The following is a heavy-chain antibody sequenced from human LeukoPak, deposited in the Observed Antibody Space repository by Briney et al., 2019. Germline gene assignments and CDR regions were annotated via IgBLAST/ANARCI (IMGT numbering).Heavy chain of an antibody. D-gene: IGHD3-16*01. Sequence: AGGSLRLSCAASGFTFSDYAMSWVRQAPGKGLEWVSTIAGSGATTYYADSVKGRFTTSRDNSKNTLYLQMNSLRAEDTAVYYCARVGDEVAYTRGYLDHWGQGTLVTVSS. J-gene: IGHJ4*02. CDR3: ARVGDEVAYTRGYLDH. V-gene: IGHV3-23*01. CDR1: GFTFSDYA. CDR2: IAGSGATT.